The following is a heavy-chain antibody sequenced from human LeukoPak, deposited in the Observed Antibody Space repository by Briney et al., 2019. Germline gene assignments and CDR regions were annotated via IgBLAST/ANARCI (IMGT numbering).Heavy chain of an antibody. CDR3: STDYLGHY. Sequence: GGSLRLSCAASGFTFSNNWMSWVRQSPGKGLEWVGRIKSKAAGGTTDYATPVKGRFSISRDDSKNTLYLQMNSLKPEDTAVYYCSTDYLGHYWGQGTVVTVSS. J-gene: IGHJ4*02. CDR2: IKSKAAGGTT. V-gene: IGHV3-15*01. D-gene: IGHD2/OR15-2a*01. CDR1: GFTFSNNW.